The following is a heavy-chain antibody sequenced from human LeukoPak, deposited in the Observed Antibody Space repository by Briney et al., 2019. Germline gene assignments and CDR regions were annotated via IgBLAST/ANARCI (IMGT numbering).Heavy chain of an antibody. CDR2: ISYDGSNK. CDR1: GFTFSSYA. D-gene: IGHD3-3*01. Sequence: GGSLRLSCAASGFTFSSYAMSWVRQAPGKGLEWVAVISYDGSNKYYADSVKGRFTISRDNSKNTLYLQMNSLRAEDTAVYYCARDAVPRYYDFWSGYTHRYYFDYWGQGTLVTVSS. J-gene: IGHJ4*02. V-gene: IGHV3-30-3*01. CDR3: ARDAVPRYYDFWSGYTHRYYFDY.